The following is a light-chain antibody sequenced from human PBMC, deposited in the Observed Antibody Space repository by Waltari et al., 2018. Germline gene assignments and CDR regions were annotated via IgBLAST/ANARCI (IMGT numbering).Light chain of an antibody. CDR1: QSVSNY. Sequence: VILTQSPATLSLSPGERATLSCRASQSVSNYLAWYQQKPRQAPRLLIHSASSRATGIPDRFSGSGSGTEFTLTISSLEPEDVGVYHCYQHSSGYSFGQGTKVEIK. CDR3: YQHSSGYS. J-gene: IGKJ2*03. V-gene: IGKV3-11*01. CDR2: SAS.